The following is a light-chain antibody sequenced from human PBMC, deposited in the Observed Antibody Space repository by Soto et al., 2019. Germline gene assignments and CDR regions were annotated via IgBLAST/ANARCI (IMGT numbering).Light chain of an antibody. CDR1: KSDIGVYDF. J-gene: IGLJ1*01. CDR2: EVV. V-gene: IGLV2-8*01. Sequence: QSVLTQPPSASGSPGQSVTISCTGTKSDIGVYDFVSWYQHHPGKAPRLIIYEVVQRPSGVPDRFSGSKSGNTASLTVSGLQAADEADYFCKSYAASNTYLFGSGTKVTVL. CDR3: KSYAASNTYL.